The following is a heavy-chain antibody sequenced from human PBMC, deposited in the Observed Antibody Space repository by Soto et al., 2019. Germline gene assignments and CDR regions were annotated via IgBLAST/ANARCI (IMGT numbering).Heavy chain of an antibody. D-gene: IGHD2-15*01. J-gene: IGHJ1*01. V-gene: IGHV3-73*02. CDR2: IRSKANDYAT. Sequence: EVQLVQSGGGLVQPGGSLKLSCAASGLTFSGSTVHWVRQASGEGLQWVGRIRSKANDYATTYIASVKGRFTITRDDSRNTAYLQMSDLKNEDTAVYYCTGGSCTGGTCYYGYFQHWCQGGLVTVFS. CDR3: TGGSCTGGTCYYGYFQH. CDR1: GLTFSGST.